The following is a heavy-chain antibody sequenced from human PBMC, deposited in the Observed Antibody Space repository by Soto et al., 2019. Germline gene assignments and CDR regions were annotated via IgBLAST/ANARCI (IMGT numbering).Heavy chain of an antibody. V-gene: IGHV4-34*01. D-gene: IGHD2-15*01. J-gene: IGHJ6*02. CDR3: ARLRYCSGGSCYSPVPYYYGMDV. CDR1: GGSFSGYY. Sequence: QVQLQQWGAGLLKPSETLSLTCAVYGGSFSGYYWSWIRQPPGKGLEWIGEINHSGSTNYNPSLKSRVTISVDTSKNQFDLKLSSVTAADTAVYYCARLRYCSGGSCYSPVPYYYGMDVWGQGTTVTVSS. CDR2: INHSGST.